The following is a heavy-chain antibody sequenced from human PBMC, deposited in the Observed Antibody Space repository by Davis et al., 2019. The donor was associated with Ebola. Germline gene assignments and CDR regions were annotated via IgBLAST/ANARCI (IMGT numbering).Heavy chain of an antibody. V-gene: IGHV1-69*04. CDR1: GGTFSSYG. CDR2: IIPMLGIA. Sequence: SVKVSCKASGGTFSSYGISWVRQAPGQGLEWMGRIIPMLGIANYAQKFQGRVTITRDTSASTAYMELSSLRSEDTAVYYCARGEYCSGGSCYDLYYYYYGMDVWGQGTTVTVSS. CDR3: ARGEYCSGGSCYDLYYYYYGMDV. J-gene: IGHJ6*02. D-gene: IGHD2-15*01.